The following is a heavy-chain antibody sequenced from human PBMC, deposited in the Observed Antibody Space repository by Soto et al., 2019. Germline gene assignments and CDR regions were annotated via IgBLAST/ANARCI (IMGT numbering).Heavy chain of an antibody. CDR2: ISGSGGST. CDR3: AKNQHAMAHDY. J-gene: IGHJ4*02. D-gene: IGHD2-8*01. Sequence: GGSLRLSCAASGFTFGSYAMSWFRQAPGKGLEWVSAISGSGGSTYYADSVKGRFTISRDNSQNTLNLQMNSLRAEDTAIYFCAKNQHAMAHDYWGPGTLVTVSS. CDR1: GFTFGSYA. V-gene: IGHV3-23*01.